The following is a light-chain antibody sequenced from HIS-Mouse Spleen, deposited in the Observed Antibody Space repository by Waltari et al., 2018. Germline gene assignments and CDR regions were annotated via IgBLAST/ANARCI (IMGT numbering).Light chain of an antibody. CDR2: GAS. J-gene: IGKJ5*01. CDR1: QSVSSN. V-gene: IGKV3-15*01. CDR3: QQYNNWPPIT. Sequence: EIVMTQSPATLSVSPAERATPPCRASQSVSSNLAWYQQKPGQAPRLLIYGASTRATGIPARFSGSGSGTEFTLTISSMQSEDFAVYYCQQYNNWPPITFGQGTRLEIK.